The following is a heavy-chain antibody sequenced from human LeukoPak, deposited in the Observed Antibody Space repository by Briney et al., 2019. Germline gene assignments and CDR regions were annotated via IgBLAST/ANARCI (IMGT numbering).Heavy chain of an antibody. CDR3: ARGWGLVGATWVQVPYFDY. CDR2: INPSGGST. CDR1: GYSFTDYY. Sequence: ASVKVSCKASGYSFTDYYINWVRQAPGQGLEWMGIINPSGGSTSYAQKFQGRVTMTRDMSTSTVYMELSSLRSEDTAVYYCARGWGLVGATWVQVPYFDYWGQGTLVTVSS. D-gene: IGHD1-26*01. J-gene: IGHJ4*02. V-gene: IGHV1-46*01.